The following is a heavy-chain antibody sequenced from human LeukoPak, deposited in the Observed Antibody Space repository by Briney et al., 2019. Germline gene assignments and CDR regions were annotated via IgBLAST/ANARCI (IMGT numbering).Heavy chain of an antibody. CDR3: AIRAHVVSTGAFDI. Sequence: SVKVSCKASRGTFSSYASSWVRQAPGQGLEWMGRIIPILGIANYAQKFQGRVTITADKSTSTAYMELSSLRSEDTAVYYCAIRAHVVSTGAFDIWGQGTMVTVSS. CDR1: RGTFSSYA. CDR2: IIPILGIA. D-gene: IGHD3-22*01. J-gene: IGHJ3*02. V-gene: IGHV1-69*04.